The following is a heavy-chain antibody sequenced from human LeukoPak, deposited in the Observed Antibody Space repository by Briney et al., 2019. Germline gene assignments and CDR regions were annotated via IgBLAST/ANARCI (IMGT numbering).Heavy chain of an antibody. Sequence: GASLRLSCAASGLTVTNVWMHWFRQAPGKGLEWVGRIKSKTDGGTTDYAAPVRGRFTISRDDSKNTLYLQMNSLKTEDSAMYYCRTYTSSSGFDYWGQGTLVTVSS. J-gene: IGHJ4*02. CDR1: GLTVTNVW. CDR3: RTYTSSSGFDY. D-gene: IGHD6-6*01. V-gene: IGHV3-15*01. CDR2: IKSKTDGGTT.